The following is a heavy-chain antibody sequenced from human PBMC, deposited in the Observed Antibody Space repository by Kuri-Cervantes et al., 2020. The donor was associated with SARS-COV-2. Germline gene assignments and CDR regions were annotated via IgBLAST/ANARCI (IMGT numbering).Heavy chain of an antibody. Sequence: SETLSLTCTVSGGSISSYYWSWIRQPAGKGLEWIGRIYTSGSTNYNPSLKSRVTMPVDASKTQFSLKLNSVTAADSALYYCARLAYTSGWYGDHFDYWGQGTLVTVSS. J-gene: IGHJ4*02. CDR3: ARLAYTSGWYGDHFDY. V-gene: IGHV4-4*07. CDR1: GGSISSYY. D-gene: IGHD6-19*01. CDR2: IYTSGST.